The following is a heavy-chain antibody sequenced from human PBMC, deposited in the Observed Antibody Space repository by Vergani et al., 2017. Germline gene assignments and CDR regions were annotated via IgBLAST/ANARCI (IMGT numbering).Heavy chain of an antibody. Sequence: EVQLVESGGGLVQPGGSLRLSCAASGFTFSSYDMHWVRQATGKGLEWVSAIGTAGDTYCPGSVKGRFTISRENAKNSLYLQMNSLRAGDTAVYYCARGGVTTFGYYFDYWGQGTLVTVSS. V-gene: IGHV3-13*01. CDR3: ARGGVTTFGYYFDY. CDR2: IGTAGDT. D-gene: IGHD3-16*01. J-gene: IGHJ4*02. CDR1: GFTFSSYD.